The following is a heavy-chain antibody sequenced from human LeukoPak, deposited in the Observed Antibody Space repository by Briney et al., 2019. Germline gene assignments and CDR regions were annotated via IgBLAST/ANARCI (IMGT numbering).Heavy chain of an antibody. V-gene: IGHV3-53*01. Sequence: GGSLRLSCAASGFTVSSNYMSWVRQAPGKGLEWVSVIYSGGSTYYADSVKGRFTISRDNSKNTLYLQMSSLRAEDTAVYYCAKVRYMGNFWDCWGQGTLVTVSS. J-gene: IGHJ4*02. CDR3: AKVRYMGNFWDC. CDR2: IYSGGST. D-gene: IGHD3-16*02. CDR1: GFTVSSNY.